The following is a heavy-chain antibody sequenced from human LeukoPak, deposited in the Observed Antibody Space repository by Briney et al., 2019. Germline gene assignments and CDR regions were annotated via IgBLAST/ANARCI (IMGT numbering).Heavy chain of an antibody. CDR1: GFTFSSYE. Sequence: GGSLRLSCAAFGFTFSSYEMNWVRQAPGKGLEWVSYISSSGSTIYYADSVKGRFTISRDNAKNSLYLQMNSLRAEDTAVYYCAELGITLIGGVWGKGTTVTISS. V-gene: IGHV3-48*03. CDR2: ISSSGSTI. J-gene: IGHJ6*04. D-gene: IGHD3-10*02. CDR3: AELGITLIGGV.